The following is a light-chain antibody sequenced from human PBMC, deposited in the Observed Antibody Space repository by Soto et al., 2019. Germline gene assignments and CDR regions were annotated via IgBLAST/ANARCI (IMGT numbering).Light chain of an antibody. Sequence: QSALTQPASVSGSPGQSITISCTGTSSDVGGYNYVSWYQQHPGKAPKLMIYDVSNRPSGVSNRFSGSKSGNTASLTISGLQAKDEAENYCSSYTSSRTLLYDFGTMTKVTV. V-gene: IGLV2-14*01. CDR2: DVS. J-gene: IGLJ1*01. CDR3: SSYTSSRTLLYD. CDR1: SSDVGGYNY.